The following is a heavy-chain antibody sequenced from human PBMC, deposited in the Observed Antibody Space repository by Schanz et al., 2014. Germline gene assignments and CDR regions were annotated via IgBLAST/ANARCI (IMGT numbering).Heavy chain of an antibody. V-gene: IGHV3-30*02. CDR1: GFTFSFSG. Sequence: QVQLVESGGGVVQPGGSLRLSCAASGFTFSFSGMQWVRQAPGKGLEWLTFTWLDGRGELYADSVKGRFTISRDNSKNTVYLEMNSLRPEDTAVYYCAKYGGELGVSFEYWGQGTLVTVSS. CDR2: TWLDGRGE. J-gene: IGHJ4*02. D-gene: IGHD7-27*01. CDR3: AKYGGELGVSFEY.